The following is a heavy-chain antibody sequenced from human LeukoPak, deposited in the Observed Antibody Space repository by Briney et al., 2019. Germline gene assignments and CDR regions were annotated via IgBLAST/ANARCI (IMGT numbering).Heavy chain of an antibody. V-gene: IGHV3-30*02. CDR3: AKDRCSNGIGCYYYYMDV. D-gene: IGHD2-8*01. J-gene: IGHJ6*03. CDR1: GFTFSSYA. Sequence: GGSLRLSCAASGFTFSSYAMSWVRQAPGKGLEWVAYIQYDGSNEQYADSVKGRFSISRDSSKNILYLQMNSLRAEDTAVYYCAKDRCSNGIGCYYYYMDVWGKGTTVTISS. CDR2: IQYDGSNE.